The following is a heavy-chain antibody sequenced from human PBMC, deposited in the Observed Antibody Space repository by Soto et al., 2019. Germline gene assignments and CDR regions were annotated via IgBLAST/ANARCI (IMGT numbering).Heavy chain of an antibody. CDR1: GGTFSSYA. CDR3: AWNSYANNYYYYYGMDV. V-gene: IGHV1-69*13. Sequence: ASVKVSCKASGGTFSSYAISWVLQAPGQGLEWMGGIIPIFGTANYAQKFQGRVTITADESTSTAYMELSSLRSEDTAVYYCAWNSYANNYYYYYGMDVWGQGTTVTVSS. CDR2: IIPIFGTA. D-gene: IGHD5-18*01. J-gene: IGHJ6*02.